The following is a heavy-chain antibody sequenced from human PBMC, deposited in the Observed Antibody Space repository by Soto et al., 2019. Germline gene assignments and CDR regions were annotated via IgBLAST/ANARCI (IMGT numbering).Heavy chain of an antibody. CDR2: IKQDGSEK. V-gene: IGHV3-7*03. CDR1: GFTFSSYW. J-gene: IGHJ4*02. CDR3: ARDVGGYCSGGSCPLYYFDY. Sequence: AGGSLRLSCAASGFTFSSYWMSWVRQAPGKGLEWVANIKQDGSEKYYVDSVKGRFTISRDNAKSSLYLQMNSLRAEDTAVYYCARDVGGYCSGGSCPLYYFDYWGQGTLVTVSS. D-gene: IGHD2-15*01.